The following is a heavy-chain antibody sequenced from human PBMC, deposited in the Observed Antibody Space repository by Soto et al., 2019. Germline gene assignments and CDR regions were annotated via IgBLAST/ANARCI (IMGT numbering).Heavy chain of an antibody. CDR2: ISYDGSNK. Sequence: PGGSLRLSCAASGFTFSSYAMHWVRQAPGKGLEWVAVISYDGSNKYYADSVKGRFTISRDNSKNTLYLQMNSLRAEDTAVYYCAGLWFGELSRWFDPWGQGTLVTVSS. D-gene: IGHD3-10*01. CDR1: GFTFSSYA. V-gene: IGHV3-30-3*01. J-gene: IGHJ5*02. CDR3: AGLWFGELSRWFDP.